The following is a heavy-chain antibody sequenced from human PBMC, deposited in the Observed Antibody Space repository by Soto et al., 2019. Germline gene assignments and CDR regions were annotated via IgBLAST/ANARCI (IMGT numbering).Heavy chain of an antibody. CDR3: ARYRRETVAGYTLDN. D-gene: IGHD6-13*01. J-gene: IGHJ4*02. CDR1: GCSISSNY. CDR2: VYNSGST. V-gene: IGHV4-59*01. Sequence: XETLSLTCPVSGCSISSNYWTWIRQPPGKGLDWIGYVYNSGSTNYNPSLKSRVTISEDTSKSHFSLKVNSMTAADTAVYYCARYRRETVAGYTLDNWGQGILVTVSS.